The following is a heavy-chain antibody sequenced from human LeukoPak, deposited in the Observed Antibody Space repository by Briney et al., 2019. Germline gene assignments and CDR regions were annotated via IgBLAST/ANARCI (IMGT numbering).Heavy chain of an antibody. J-gene: IGHJ3*02. Sequence: SETLSLTCTLSGGSINSRDSLWGWIRQTPGKGLEWIGTIYYSGSTYYNPSLKSRVTISVDTSKNQFSLKLSSVTAADTAVYYCARAPIAARPSDAFDIWGQGTMVTVSS. CDR2: IYYSGST. CDR3: ARAPIAARPSDAFDI. V-gene: IGHV4-39*07. D-gene: IGHD6-6*01. CDR1: GGSINSRDSL.